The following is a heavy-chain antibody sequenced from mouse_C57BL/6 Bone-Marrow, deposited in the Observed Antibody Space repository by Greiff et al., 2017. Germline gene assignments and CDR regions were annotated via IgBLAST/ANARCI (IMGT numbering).Heavy chain of an antibody. CDR3: AGIRGDGYYGVWYFDV. D-gene: IGHD2-3*01. CDR1: GFSLSTFGLG. J-gene: IGHJ1*03. Sequence: QVTLKVSGPGILQPSQTLSLTCSFSGFSLSTFGLGVGWIRQPSGKGLEWLAHIWWDDDNYYNPALKSRLTISKDTSKNQVFLKIAHVDPADTATYDCAGIRGDGYYGVWYFDVWGTGTTVTVSS. CDR2: IWWDDDN. V-gene: IGHV8-8*01.